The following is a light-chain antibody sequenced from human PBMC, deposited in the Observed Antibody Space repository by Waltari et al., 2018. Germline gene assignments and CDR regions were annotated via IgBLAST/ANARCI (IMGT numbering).Light chain of an antibody. CDR3: CSYAGSAISV. CDR2: DVN. CDR1: TSDVGKYNL. V-gene: IGLV2-23*02. J-gene: IGLJ3*02. Sequence: QSALTQTATVSGSPGQSITISCTGTTSDVGKYNLVSWYQQHPGKAPTLIIYDVNKRPSGVSHRFSGSKPGNTASRTISGLQAADEAYYYCCSYAGSAISVFGGGTKVTVL.